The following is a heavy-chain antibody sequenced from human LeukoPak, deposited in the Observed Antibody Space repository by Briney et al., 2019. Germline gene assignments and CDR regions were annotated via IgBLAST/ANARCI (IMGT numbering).Heavy chain of an antibody. CDR1: GGSINNGDNY. V-gene: IGHV4-30-4*01. D-gene: IGHD5-12*01. CDR3: ARVIGYDQLDY. CDR2: IHYSGST. J-gene: IGHJ4*02. Sequence: SETLSLTCTVSGGSINNGDNYWSWIRQPPGKGLEWIGYIHYSGSTYYNPSLKSRVSISVSTSKNRFSLQLSSVTAADTAVYYCARVIGYDQLDYWGQGTLVTVSS.